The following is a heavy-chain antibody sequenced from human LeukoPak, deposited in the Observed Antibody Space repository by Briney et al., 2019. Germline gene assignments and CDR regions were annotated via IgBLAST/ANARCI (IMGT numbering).Heavy chain of an antibody. CDR1: GFTFSNYA. Sequence: GGSLRLSCAASGFTFSNYAMSWVRQAPGKGLEWVSASSGSGSTYYADSVKGRFTISRDNSKNTLYLQMNSLRAEDTAVYYCAKVGIRGYFDYWGQGTLVTVSS. CDR3: AKVGIRGYFDY. V-gene: IGHV3-23*01. CDR2: SSGSGST. D-gene: IGHD5-18*01. J-gene: IGHJ4*02.